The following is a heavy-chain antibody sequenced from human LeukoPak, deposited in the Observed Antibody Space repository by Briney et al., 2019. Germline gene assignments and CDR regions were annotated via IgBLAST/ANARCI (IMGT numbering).Heavy chain of an antibody. J-gene: IGHJ4*02. CDR2: IRYDGSNK. D-gene: IGHD3-9*01. CDR1: GFTFSSYG. Sequence: GGSLRLSCAASGFTFSSYGMHWVRQAPGKGLEWVAFIRYDGSNKYYADSVKGRFTISRDNSKNTQYLQMNSLRAEDTAVYYCAKDGHLTGYYNMYFDYWGQGTLVTVSS. CDR3: AKDGHLTGYYNMYFDY. V-gene: IGHV3-30*02.